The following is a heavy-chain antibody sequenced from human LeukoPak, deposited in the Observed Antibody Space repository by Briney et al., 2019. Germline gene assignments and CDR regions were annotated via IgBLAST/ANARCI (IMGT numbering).Heavy chain of an antibody. CDR1: GFTFSSYA. Sequence: GRSLRLSCAASGFTFSSYAMHWVRQAPGKGLEWVAVISYDGSNKYYADSVKGRFTISRDNSKNTLYLQMNSLRAEDTAVYYCARGSDFDYWGQGTLVTVSS. CDR2: ISYDGSNK. J-gene: IGHJ4*02. V-gene: IGHV3-30*04. CDR3: ARGSDFDY.